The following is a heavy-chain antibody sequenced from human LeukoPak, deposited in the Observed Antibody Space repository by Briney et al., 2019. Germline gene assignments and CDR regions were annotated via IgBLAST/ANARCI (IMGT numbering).Heavy chain of an antibody. J-gene: IGHJ3*02. CDR3: ARERTGRIVGAVHLWGAFDI. V-gene: IGHV4-30-2*01. Sequence: HPSETLSLTCTVSGGSISSGGYYWSWIRQPPGKGLEWIGYIYHSGSTYYNPSLKSRVTISVDRSKNQFSLKLSSVTAADTAVYYCARERTGRIVGAVHLWGAFDIWGQGTMVTVSS. D-gene: IGHD1-26*01. CDR1: GGSISSGGYY. CDR2: IYHSGST.